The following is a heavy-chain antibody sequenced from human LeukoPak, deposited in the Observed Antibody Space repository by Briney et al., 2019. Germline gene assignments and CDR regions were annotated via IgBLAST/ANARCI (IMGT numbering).Heavy chain of an antibody. J-gene: IGHJ4*02. CDR2: ISGDGLNT. Sequence: GGSLRLSCAASGFTFSSYAMHWVRQAPGKGLEWVSLISGDGLNTYYVGSVKGRFTISRDNSKNSLYLQMNSLRTEDTALYYCTKGPDRARTSDYWGQGTLVTVSS. CDR3: TKGPDRARTSDY. D-gene: IGHD5-18*01. CDR1: GFTFSSYA. V-gene: IGHV3-43*02.